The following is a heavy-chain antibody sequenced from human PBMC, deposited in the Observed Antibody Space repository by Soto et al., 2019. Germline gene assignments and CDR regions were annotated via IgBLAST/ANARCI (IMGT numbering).Heavy chain of an antibody. CDR1: GGSISRYY. CDR3: ARVARGLQWTTRSDVYAYDI. D-gene: IGHD4-4*01. CDR2: IYYSGST. V-gene: IGHV4-59*01. J-gene: IGHJ3*02. Sequence: TSETLSLTCTVSGGSISRYYWSWIRQPPGKGLEWIGYIYYSGSTNYNPSLKSRVTISVDTSKNQFSLKLSSVTAAETAVYYCARVARGLQWTTRSDVYAYDIWGQGTLVTVSS.